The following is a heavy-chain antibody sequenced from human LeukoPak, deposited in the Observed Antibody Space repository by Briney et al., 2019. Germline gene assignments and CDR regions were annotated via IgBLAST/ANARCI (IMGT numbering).Heavy chain of an antibody. D-gene: IGHD5-24*01. CDR2: INPNSGGT. Sequence: ASVKVSCKASGYTFTGYYMHWVRQAPGQGLEWMGWINPNSGGTIYAQKFQGRVTMTRDTSISTAYMELSRLRSDDTAVYYCARVEMATISYDYWGQGTLVTVSS. CDR1: GYTFTGYY. CDR3: ARVEMATISYDY. J-gene: IGHJ4*02. V-gene: IGHV1-2*02.